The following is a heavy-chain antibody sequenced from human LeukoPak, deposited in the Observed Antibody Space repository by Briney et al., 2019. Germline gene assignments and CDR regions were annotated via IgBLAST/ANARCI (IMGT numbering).Heavy chain of an antibody. J-gene: IGHJ4*02. Sequence: PGGSLRLSCAASGFTFSSYSMNWVRQAPGKGLEWVSYISSSSSTIYYADSVKGRFTISRDNAKNSLYLQMNSLRAEDTAVYYCARGGPHAYSDYCFDYWGQGTLVTVSS. CDR3: ARGGPHAYSDYCFDY. V-gene: IGHV3-48*04. CDR1: GFTFSSYS. D-gene: IGHD3-22*01. CDR2: ISSSSSTI.